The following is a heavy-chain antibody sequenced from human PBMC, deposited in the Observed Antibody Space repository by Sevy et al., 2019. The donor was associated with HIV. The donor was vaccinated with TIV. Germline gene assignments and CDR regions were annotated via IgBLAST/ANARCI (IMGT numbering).Heavy chain of an antibody. J-gene: IGHJ4*02. Sequence: GGSLRLSCAASGFSVSTHAMHWVRQAPGKGLEWVALIAYDGSSKYYADSVKGRLTISRDNSKNTLYLQMSCLRPDDTAVYYCTRDAGYSTGWYPSDYWGQGTLVTVSS. CDR1: GFSVSTHA. CDR2: IAYDGSSK. V-gene: IGHV3-30-3*01. D-gene: IGHD6-19*01. CDR3: TRDAGYSTGWYPSDY.